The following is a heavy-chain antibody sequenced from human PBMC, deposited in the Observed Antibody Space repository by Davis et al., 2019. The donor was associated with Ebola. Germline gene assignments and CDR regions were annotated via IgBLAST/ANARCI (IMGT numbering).Heavy chain of an antibody. CDR3: ARGSAYSYGLYYYFGMDV. V-gene: IGHV3-23*01. D-gene: IGHD5-18*01. CDR1: VITFSSYA. CDR2: ISGSGGST. Sequence: GGSLRLSCADSVITFSSYAMTWVRQAPGKGLEWVSAISGSGGSTYYADSVKGRFTISRDNSKKTLYLQMDSLRDEDTAVYYCARGSAYSYGLYYYFGMDVWGKGTTVTVSS. J-gene: IGHJ6*04.